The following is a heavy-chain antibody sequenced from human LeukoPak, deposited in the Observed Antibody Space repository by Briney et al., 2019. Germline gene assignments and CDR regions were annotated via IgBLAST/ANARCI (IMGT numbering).Heavy chain of an antibody. CDR1: GFTFSSYS. J-gene: IGHJ4*02. D-gene: IGHD5-18*01. Sequence: PGGSLRLSCAASGFTFSSYSMNWVRQAPGKGLEWVSAISGSGGSAYYADSVKGRFTISRDNSKNTLYLQMNSLRAEDTAVYYCAREGRGYSYAFEYWGQGTLVTVSS. CDR2: ISGSGGSA. CDR3: AREGRGYSYAFEY. V-gene: IGHV3-23*01.